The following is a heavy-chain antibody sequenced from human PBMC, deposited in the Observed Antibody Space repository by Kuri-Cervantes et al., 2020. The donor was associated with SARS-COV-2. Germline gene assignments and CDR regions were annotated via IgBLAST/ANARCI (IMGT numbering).Heavy chain of an antibody. CDR2: ISYDGSNK. Sequence: LSLTCAASGFTFSSYAMHWVRQAPGKGLEWVAVISYDGSNKYYADSVKGRFTISRDNSKNTLYLQMNSLRAEDTAVYYCARLLGSVEWFWFDSAGSYSFDYWGQGTLVTVSS. CDR1: GFTFSSYA. V-gene: IGHV3-30-3*01. J-gene: IGHJ4*02. D-gene: IGHD3-10*01. CDR3: ARLLGSVEWFWFDSAGSYSFDY.